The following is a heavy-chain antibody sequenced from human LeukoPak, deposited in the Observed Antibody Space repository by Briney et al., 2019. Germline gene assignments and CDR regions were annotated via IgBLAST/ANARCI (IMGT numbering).Heavy chain of an antibody. V-gene: IGHV4-38-2*02. CDR3: ARGYCRDDICQVFPY. Sequence: SETLSLTCTVSGYSISSGYYWGWIRQAPGKGLEWIGSIYNSGSTYYNPSLKSRVTISVDMSKNQFSLKMSYVTAADTGVYYCARGYCRDDICQVFPYWGQGTLVTVSS. J-gene: IGHJ4*02. D-gene: IGHD2-21*02. CDR1: GYSISSGYY. CDR2: IYNSGST.